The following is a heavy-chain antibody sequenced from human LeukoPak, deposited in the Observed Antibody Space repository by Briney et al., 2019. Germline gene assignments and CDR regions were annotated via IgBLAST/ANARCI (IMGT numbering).Heavy chain of an antibody. CDR3: ARDCRYYDFWSGCEPPFDM. CDR2: ISYDGSNK. Sequence: PGGSLRLSCAASGFTFSSYGMLWVRQAPGKGLECVAVISYDGSNKYYADSVKGRFTISRDNSKNTLYLQINSLRAEDTGVYYRARDCRYYDFWSGCEPPFDMWGQGTMVTVSS. CDR1: GFTFSSYG. J-gene: IGHJ3*02. D-gene: IGHD3-3*01. V-gene: IGHV3-30*03.